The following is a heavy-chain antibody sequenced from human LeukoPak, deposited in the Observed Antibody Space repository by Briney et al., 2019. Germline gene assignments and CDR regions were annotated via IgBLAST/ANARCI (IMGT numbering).Heavy chain of an antibody. J-gene: IGHJ4*02. CDR2: ISSSSSYI. V-gene: IGHV3-21*04. CDR3: ARRAGAYSHPYDY. CDR1: GFTFSSYS. Sequence: PGGSLRLSCAASGFTFSSYSMNWVRQAPGKGLEWVSSISSSSSYIYYADSVKGRFTISRDNAKNSLYLQMNSLRAEDTAVYYCARRAGAYSHPYDYWGQGTLVTVSS. D-gene: IGHD4/OR15-4a*01.